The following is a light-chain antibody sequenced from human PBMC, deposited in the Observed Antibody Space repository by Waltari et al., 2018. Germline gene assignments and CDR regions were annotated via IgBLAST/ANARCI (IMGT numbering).Light chain of an antibody. V-gene: IGKV1-9*01. Sequence: DIQLTQSPSFLSAVVGDRVTITCRASQDISIFLAWSQQKPGKAPKLLIFAASDLQSGVPSMFSGTGSGTEFTLTISSLRPEDFATYYCQQLHSYPHTFGQGTTLAIK. CDR3: QQLHSYPHT. CDR1: QDISIF. J-gene: IGKJ2*01. CDR2: AAS.